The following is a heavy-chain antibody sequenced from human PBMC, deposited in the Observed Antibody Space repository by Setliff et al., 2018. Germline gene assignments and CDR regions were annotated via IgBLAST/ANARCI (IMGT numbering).Heavy chain of an antibody. CDR2: INTDNGNT. CDR3: ATARGSDILTGKGHYYYGMDV. V-gene: IGHV1-18*01. D-gene: IGHD3-9*01. CDR1: GYTFTSYG. Sequence: ASVKVSCKASGYTFTSYGISWVRQAPGQRPEWMGWINTDNGNTRYSQNFQDRVTMTRDTSTSTVYMELSSLRSEDTAVYYCATARGSDILTGKGHYYYGMDVWGQGTTVTVSS. J-gene: IGHJ6*02.